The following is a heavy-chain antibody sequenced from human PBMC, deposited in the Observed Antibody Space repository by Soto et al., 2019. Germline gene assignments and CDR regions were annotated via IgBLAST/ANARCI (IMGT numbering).Heavy chain of an antibody. J-gene: IGHJ6*02. CDR3: EKDASSASQPSAGWYYYYGMDV. Sequence: GVSLRLSCAASGFTFSSFAMSWVRQSPGKGLDWVSAISGSGGSTYSADSVKGRFTISRDNSKNTLYLQMNSLRAEDTAVYYCEKDASSASQPSAGWYYYYGMDVWGQGTTVTVSS. CDR2: ISGSGGST. CDR1: GFTFSSFA. D-gene: IGHD6-19*01. V-gene: IGHV3-23*01.